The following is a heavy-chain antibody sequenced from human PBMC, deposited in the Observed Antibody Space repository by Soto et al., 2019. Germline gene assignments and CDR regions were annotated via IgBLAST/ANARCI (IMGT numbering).Heavy chain of an antibody. J-gene: IGHJ3*02. CDR1: GGSISSYY. CDR3: ARRYGSAFDI. Sequence: QVQLQESGPGLVKPSETLSLTCTVSGGSISSYYWSWIRQPPGKGLEWIGYIYYSGSTNHNPSLRRRVTISVATPKHQFSLRLSSVPAADTAVYYCARRYGSAFDIWGQGAMVTVSS. D-gene: IGHD3-10*01. CDR2: IYYSGST. V-gene: IGHV4-59*01.